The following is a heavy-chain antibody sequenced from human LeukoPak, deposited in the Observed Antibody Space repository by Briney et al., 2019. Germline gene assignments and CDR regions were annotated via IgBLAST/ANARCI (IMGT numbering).Heavy chain of an antibody. CDR1: GFTFSSYT. V-gene: IGHV3-30*01. J-gene: IGHJ3*02. Sequence: PGGSLRLSCAASGFTFSSYTMHWVRQAPGQGLEWMAVISYNGGFKYHADSVKGRFSISRDNSENTLYLQMNSLRAEDTALYYCARERDGFDIWGQGTVATVS. CDR2: ISYNGGFK. CDR3: ARERDGFDI.